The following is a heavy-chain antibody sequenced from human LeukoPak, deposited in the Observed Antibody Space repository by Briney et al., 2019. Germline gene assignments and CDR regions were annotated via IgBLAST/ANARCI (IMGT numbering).Heavy chain of an antibody. Sequence: SETLSLTCAVYGGSSSGYYWSWIRQPPGKGLEWIGEINHSGSTNYNPSLKSRVTISVDTSKNQFSLKLSSVTAADTAVYYCARGRPHYYDSSGYYYWGQGTPVTVSS. D-gene: IGHD3-22*01. CDR1: GGSSSGYY. CDR3: ARGRPHYYDSSGYYY. CDR2: INHSGST. J-gene: IGHJ4*02. V-gene: IGHV4-34*01.